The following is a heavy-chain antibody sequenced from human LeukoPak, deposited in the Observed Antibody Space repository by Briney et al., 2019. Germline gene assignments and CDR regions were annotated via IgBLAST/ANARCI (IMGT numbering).Heavy chain of an antibody. CDR3: AKGSGLGYCSSTTCRPFYYYYYGMDV. CDR1: GFTFSSYA. V-gene: IGHV3-23*01. J-gene: IGHJ6*04. Sequence: GGSLILSCAASGFTFSSYAMSWIRQASGKGLEWVSAISVSGGSTYYADSVKGRFTISRDNSKNTLYLQMNSLRAEDTAVYYCAKGSGLGYCSSTTCRPFYYYYYGMDVWGKGTTVTVSS. CDR2: ISVSGGST. D-gene: IGHD2-2*01.